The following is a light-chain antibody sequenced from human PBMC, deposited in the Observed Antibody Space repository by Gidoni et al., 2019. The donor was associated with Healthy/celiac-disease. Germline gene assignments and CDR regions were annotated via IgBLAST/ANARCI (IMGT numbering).Light chain of an antibody. CDR2: AAS. CDR3: QQSYSTLGT. Sequence: DIQPTPSPSSLSASVGDRVTITCRASQSISSYLNWYQQKPGKAPKLLIYAASSLQSGVPSRFSGSGSGTDFTLTISSLQPEDFATYYCQQSYSTLGTFXRXTKVEIK. CDR1: QSISSY. J-gene: IGKJ1*01. V-gene: IGKV1-39*01.